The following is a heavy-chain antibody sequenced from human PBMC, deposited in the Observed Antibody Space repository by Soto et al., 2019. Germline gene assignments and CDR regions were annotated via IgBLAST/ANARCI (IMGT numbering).Heavy chain of an antibody. CDR2: ISYDGSNK. D-gene: IGHD4-17*01. Sequence: QVQLVESGGGVVQPGRSLRISCAASGFTFSSYAMHWVRQAPGKGLEWVAVISYDGSNKYYADSVKGRFTISRDNSKNTLYLQMNSLRAEDTAVYYCARDSGPYGDPPPDIWGQGTMVTVSS. J-gene: IGHJ3*02. V-gene: IGHV3-30-3*01. CDR3: ARDSGPYGDPPPDI. CDR1: GFTFSSYA.